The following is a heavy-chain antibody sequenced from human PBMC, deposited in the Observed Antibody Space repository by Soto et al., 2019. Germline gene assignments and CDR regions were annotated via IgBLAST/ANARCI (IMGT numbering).Heavy chain of an antibody. Sequence: QVQLVQSGDEVKKPGASVKVSCRASGYILVRDSIAWVRQAPGQGLEWMGWISPYTGNTHSATKVQGRLTMTTDTSTSTAYMDLGSLTSDDAAVYYCVMVDNYVTPTPQDVWGQGTTVTVSS. CDR1: GYILVRDS. CDR3: VMVDNYVTPTPQDV. J-gene: IGHJ6*02. D-gene: IGHD3-16*01. CDR2: ISPYTGNT. V-gene: IGHV1-18*01.